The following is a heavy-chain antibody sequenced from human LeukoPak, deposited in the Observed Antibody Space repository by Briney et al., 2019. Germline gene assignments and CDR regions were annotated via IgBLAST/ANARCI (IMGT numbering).Heavy chain of an antibody. CDR1: GFTFSSYA. CDR2: ISGSGGTT. J-gene: IGHJ5*02. Sequence: GGSLRLSCAASGFTFSSYAMGWVRQAPGKGLEWVSGISGSGGTTYYADSVRSRFTISRDSSKTTVYMQMKSLRVGDTAVCYCARVPSSASCYFCYFDPWGQGTLVSVSS. D-gene: IGHD2-2*01. V-gene: IGHV3-23*01. CDR3: ARVPSSASCYFCYFDP.